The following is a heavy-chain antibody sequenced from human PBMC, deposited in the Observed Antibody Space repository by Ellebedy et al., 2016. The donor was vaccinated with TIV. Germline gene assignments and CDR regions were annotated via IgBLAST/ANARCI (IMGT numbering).Heavy chain of an antibody. V-gene: IGHV1-2*02. CDR1: GYTFTDYY. J-gene: IGHJ4*01. Sequence: AASVKVSCKASGYTFTDYYIHWVRQAPGQGLEWMGWINPSSGGRKYAQKFQGRVTLTSDMSITTAYLDLSRLRSDDTAGYYCARRTYDYWGHGTLVTVSS. CDR3: ARRTYDY. CDR2: INPSSGGR.